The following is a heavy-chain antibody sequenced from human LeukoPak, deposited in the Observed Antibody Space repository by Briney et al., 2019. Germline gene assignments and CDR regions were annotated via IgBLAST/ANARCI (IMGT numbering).Heavy chain of an antibody. CDR3: ARHGGSGTYYNWFDP. CDR2: IYYSGST. CDR1: GGSINSYY. D-gene: IGHD3-10*01. J-gene: IGHJ5*02. Sequence: SETLSLTCTVSGGSINSYYWSWIRQPPGKGLEWIGYIYYSGSTNYNPSLKSRVSISVDTSKNQFSLKLSSVTAADTAVYYCARHGGSGTYYNWFDPWGQGALVTVSS. V-gene: IGHV4-59*08.